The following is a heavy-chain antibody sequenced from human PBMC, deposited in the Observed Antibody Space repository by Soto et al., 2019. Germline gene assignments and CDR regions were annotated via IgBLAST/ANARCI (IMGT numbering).Heavy chain of an antibody. V-gene: IGHV3-74*01. J-gene: IGHJ6*02. D-gene: IGHD3-16*01. CDR1: GFTFSSYW. Sequence: EVQLVESGGGLVQPGGSLRLSCAASGFTFSSYWMHWVRQDPGKGLVWVSRINSDGSSTSYADSVKGRFTISRDNATNTFDLQMNSLRAEDTAVYYCARGLKGYYGVDVWGQGTTVTVSS. CDR2: INSDGSST. CDR3: ARGLKGYYGVDV.